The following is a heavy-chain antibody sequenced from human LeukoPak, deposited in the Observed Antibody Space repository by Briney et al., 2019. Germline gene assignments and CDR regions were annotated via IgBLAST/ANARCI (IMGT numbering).Heavy chain of an antibody. CDR3: ARATAPHYCSGGSCFLGY. Sequence: GGSLRLSCAASGFTFTSYWMTWVRQAPGKGLEWVSLISGSGGSTYYADSVKGRFTISRDNSGNTLYLQMNSLTAEDTAVYYCARATAPHYCSGGSCFLGYWGQGTLVTVSS. V-gene: IGHV3-23*01. CDR1: GFTFTSYW. CDR2: ISGSGGST. D-gene: IGHD2-15*01. J-gene: IGHJ4*02.